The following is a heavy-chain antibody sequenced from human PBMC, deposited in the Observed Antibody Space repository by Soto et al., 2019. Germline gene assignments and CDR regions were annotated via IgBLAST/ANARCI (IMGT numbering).Heavy chain of an antibody. D-gene: IGHD1-26*01. CDR3: AREEWELLRGNYFDY. CDR1: GFTFSSYA. CDR2: ISYDGSNK. Sequence: PGGSLRLSCAASGFTFSSYAMHWVRQAPGKGLEWVAVISYDGSNKYYADSVKGRFTISRDNSKNTLYLQMNSLRAEDTAVYYCAREEWELLRGNYFDYWGQGXLVTVSS. V-gene: IGHV3-30-3*01. J-gene: IGHJ4*02.